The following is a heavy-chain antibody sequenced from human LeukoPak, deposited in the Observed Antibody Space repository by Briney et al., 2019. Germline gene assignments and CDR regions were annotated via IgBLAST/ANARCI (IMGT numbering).Heavy chain of an antibody. V-gene: IGHV1-8*03. Sequence: ASVKVSCKASGYTFTSYGISWVRQAPGQGLEWMGWMNPNSGNTGYAQKFQGRVTITRNTSISTAYMELSSLRSEDTAVYYCARGGLDYYYYYMDVWGKGTTVTVSS. CDR1: GYTFTSYG. CDR2: MNPNSGNT. CDR3: ARGGLDYYYYYMDV. J-gene: IGHJ6*03. D-gene: IGHD5-12*01.